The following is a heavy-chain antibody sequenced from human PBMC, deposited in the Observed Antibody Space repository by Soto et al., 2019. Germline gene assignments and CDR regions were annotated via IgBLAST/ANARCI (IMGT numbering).Heavy chain of an antibody. D-gene: IGHD6-19*01. CDR1: GYSFTSYW. CDR3: ARRYSSESDSQYYFDY. V-gene: IGHV5-51*01. CDR2: IYPGDSDI. J-gene: IGHJ4*02. Sequence: PGESLKISCKGSGYSFTSYWIAWVRQVPGKGLELMGVIYPGDSDIRYSPSFQGQVTISADKSISTAYLQWSSLKASDSAMYFCARRYSSESDSQYYFDYWGQGTLVTVSS.